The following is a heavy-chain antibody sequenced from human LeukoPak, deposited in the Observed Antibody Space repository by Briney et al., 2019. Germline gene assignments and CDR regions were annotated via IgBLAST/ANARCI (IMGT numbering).Heavy chain of an antibody. CDR2: IYYSGST. CDR1: GGSISSYY. Sequence: SETLSLTCTVSGGSISSYYWSWIRQPPGKGLEWIGHIYYSGSTNYNPSLKSRVTISVDTSKNQFSPKLSSVTAADTAVYYCARVTHIAARLYYFDYWGQGTLVTVSS. CDR3: ARVTHIAARLYYFDY. V-gene: IGHV4-59*01. J-gene: IGHJ4*02. D-gene: IGHD6-6*01.